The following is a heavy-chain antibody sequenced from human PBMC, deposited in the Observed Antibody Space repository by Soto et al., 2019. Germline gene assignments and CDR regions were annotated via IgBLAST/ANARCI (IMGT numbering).Heavy chain of an antibody. D-gene: IGHD3-22*01. CDR2: IYSGGST. J-gene: IGHJ3*02. CDR1: RVTVSSNY. CDR3: ARNYDSTAAGAFDI. Sequence: GESMRLSWAASRVTVSSNYMSWVRQAQGKGLEWVSVIYSGGSTYYADSVKGRFTISRDNSKNTLYLQMNSLRAEDTAVYYCARNYDSTAAGAFDIWGQGTMVTVSS. V-gene: IGHV3-53*01.